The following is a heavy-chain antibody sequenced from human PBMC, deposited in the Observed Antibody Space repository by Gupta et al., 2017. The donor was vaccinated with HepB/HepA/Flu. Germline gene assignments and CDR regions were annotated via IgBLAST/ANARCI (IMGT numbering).Heavy chain of an antibody. Sequence: EVQLVESGGGQVKPGGSLRLSCVASGFSFPLYNLKWVRQAPGKGLEWVSSISRTGTKVYYGDTVKGRFTITRDNANNSLYLQMDNLKPDDTAIYYCVNQYYDGPREPTIRPSDYWGQGTLVTVSS. CDR1: GFSFPLYN. D-gene: IGHD4-23*01. V-gene: IGHV3-21*06. CDR2: ISRTGTKV. CDR3: VNQYYDGPREPTIRPSDY. J-gene: IGHJ4*02.